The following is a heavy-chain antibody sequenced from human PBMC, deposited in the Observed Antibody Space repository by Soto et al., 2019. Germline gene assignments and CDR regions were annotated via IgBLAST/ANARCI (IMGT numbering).Heavy chain of an antibody. D-gene: IGHD3-10*01. CDR1: GDSVSSNSAA. J-gene: IGHJ4*02. CDR2: TYYNSKWYT. Sequence: QVQLQQSGPGLVKPSQTLSLTCAISGDSVSSNSAAWNWIRQSPSRGLEWLGRTYYNSKWYTDYAVSVKSRMTIDADTSKNHFSPNLSSVTPEDRALYSCAGNYYGFGSYGSGSYYSSLDLWGQGTLVTVSS. CDR3: AGNYYGFGSYGSGSYYSSLDL. V-gene: IGHV6-1*01.